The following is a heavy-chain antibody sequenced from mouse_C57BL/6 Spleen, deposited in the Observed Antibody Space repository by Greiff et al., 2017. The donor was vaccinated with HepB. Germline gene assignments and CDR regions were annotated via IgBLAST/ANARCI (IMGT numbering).Heavy chain of an antibody. J-gene: IGHJ1*03. CDR3: ARDRCGSSYNWYFDV. D-gene: IGHD1-1*01. V-gene: IGHV5-4*01. Sequence: EVQRVESGGGLVKPGGSLKLSCAASGFTFSSYAMSWVRQTPEKRLEWVATISGGGSYTYYPDNVKGRFTISRDNAKNNLYLQMSHLKSEDTAMYYCARDRCGSSYNWYFDVWGTGTTVTVSS. CDR2: ISGGGSYT. CDR1: GFTFSSYA.